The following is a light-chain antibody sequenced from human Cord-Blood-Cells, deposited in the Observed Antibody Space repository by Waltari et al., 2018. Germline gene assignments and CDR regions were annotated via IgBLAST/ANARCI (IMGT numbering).Light chain of an antibody. J-gene: IGLJ2*01. CDR2: DVS. CDR1: SRDVGGYNY. CDR3: SSYTSSSTLV. Sequence: SCTGTSRDVGGYNYVSWYQQHPGKAPKLMIYDVSNRPSGVSNRFSGSKSGNTASLTISGLQAEDEADYYCSSYTSSSTLVFGGGTKLTVL. V-gene: IGLV2-14*04.